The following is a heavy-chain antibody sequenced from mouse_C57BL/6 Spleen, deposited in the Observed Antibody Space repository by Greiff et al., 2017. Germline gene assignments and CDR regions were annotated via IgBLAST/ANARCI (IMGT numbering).Heavy chain of an antibody. CDR3: ARGNSYYLDY. CDR2: ILPGSGST. V-gene: IGHV1-9*01. D-gene: IGHD2-1*01. CDR1: GYTFTGYW. Sequence: QVQLQQSGAELMKPGASVKLSCKATGYTFTGYWIEWVKQRPGHGLAWIGEILPGSGSTTYNEKFKGKATFTADTSSNTAYMQRSSLTTEDSASYYCARGNSYYLDYGGQGTTLTVSA. J-gene: IGHJ2*01.